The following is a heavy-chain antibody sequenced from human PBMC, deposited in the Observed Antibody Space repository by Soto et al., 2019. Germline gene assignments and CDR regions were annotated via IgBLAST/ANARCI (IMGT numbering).Heavy chain of an antibody. CDR3: AKDDFTDRGDDYFDY. CDR1: GGSISVYY. V-gene: IGHV4-59*01. D-gene: IGHD2-21*02. J-gene: IGHJ4*02. Sequence: TSETLSLTCNVSGGSISVYYWSWIRHAPGKGLQWIGYIFHSGSTSYNPSLRSRVTISVDTSKNQFSLKVNSVTAADTAVYYCAKDDFTDRGDDYFDYWGPGTLVTVSS. CDR2: IFHSGST.